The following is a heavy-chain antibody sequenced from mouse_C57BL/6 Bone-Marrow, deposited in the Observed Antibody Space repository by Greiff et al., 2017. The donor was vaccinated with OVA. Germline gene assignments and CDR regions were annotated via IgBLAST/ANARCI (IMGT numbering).Heavy chain of an antibody. CDR2: IDPENGDT. D-gene: IGHD1-1*01. J-gene: IGHJ3*01. V-gene: IGHV14-4*01. CDR3: SAGDYYGSSLWFAY. Sequence: EVQLQQSGAELVRPGASVKLSCTASGFNIKDDYMHWVKQRPEQGLEWIGWIDPENGDTEYASKFQGKATITADTSSNTAYLQLSSLTSEDTAVYYYSAGDYYGSSLWFAYWGQGTLVTVSA. CDR1: GFNIKDDY.